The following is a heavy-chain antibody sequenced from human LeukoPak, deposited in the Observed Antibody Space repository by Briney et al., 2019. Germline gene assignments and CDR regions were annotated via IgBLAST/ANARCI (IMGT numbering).Heavy chain of an antibody. CDR3: ARQLGYCSGTSCYADKVDY. CDR2: IYYSGST. Sequence: KPSETLSLTCTVSGGSISSSSYYWGWIRQPPEKGLEWIGSIYYSGSTYYNPSLKSRVTISVDTSKNQFSLKPSSVTAADTAVYYCARQLGYCSGTSCYADKVDYWGQGTLVTVSS. CDR1: GGSISSSSYY. D-gene: IGHD2-2*01. J-gene: IGHJ4*02. V-gene: IGHV4-39*01.